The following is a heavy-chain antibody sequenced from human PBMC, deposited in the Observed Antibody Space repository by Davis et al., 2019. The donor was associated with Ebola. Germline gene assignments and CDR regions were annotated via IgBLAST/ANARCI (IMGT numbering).Heavy chain of an antibody. Sequence: ASVKVSCKASGYTFTSYGISWVRQAPGQGLEWMGWINAGNGNTKYSQKFQGRVTMTTDTSTSTAYMELRSLRSDDTAVYYCAAPRGHVYYDFWSGYEYYGMDVWGQGTTVTASS. D-gene: IGHD3-3*01. J-gene: IGHJ6*02. CDR1: GYTFTSYG. CDR2: INAGNGNT. CDR3: AAPRGHVYYDFWSGYEYYGMDV. V-gene: IGHV1-18*01.